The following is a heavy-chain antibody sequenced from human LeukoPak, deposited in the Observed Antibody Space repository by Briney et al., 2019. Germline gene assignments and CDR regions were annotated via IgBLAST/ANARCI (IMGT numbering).Heavy chain of an antibody. D-gene: IGHD5/OR15-5a*01. CDR1: GFTVSSNY. Sequence: GGSLRLSCAASGFTVSSNYMSWVRQAPGKGLEWVSVIYSGGSTYYADSVKGRFTISRDNSKNTLYLQMDSLRPEDMAVYYCARERYSVYDFDAFDMWGQGTMVTVSS. V-gene: IGHV3-53*05. CDR2: IYSGGST. CDR3: ARERYSVYDFDAFDM. J-gene: IGHJ3*02.